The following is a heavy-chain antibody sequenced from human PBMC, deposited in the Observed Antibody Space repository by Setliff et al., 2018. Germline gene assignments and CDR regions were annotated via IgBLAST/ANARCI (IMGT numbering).Heavy chain of an antibody. V-gene: IGHV1-3*03. CDR1: GYTFTSYA. J-gene: IGHJ4*02. Sequence: GASVKVSCKSSGYTFTSYAMHWVRQAPGQRLEWMGWINAGNANTKYSPEFQGRVTITRDTSASTAYMELSSLRSEDMAVYYCARADCSGGSCYREFDYWGQGTLVTVSS. CDR2: INAGNANT. D-gene: IGHD2-15*01. CDR3: ARADCSGGSCYREFDY.